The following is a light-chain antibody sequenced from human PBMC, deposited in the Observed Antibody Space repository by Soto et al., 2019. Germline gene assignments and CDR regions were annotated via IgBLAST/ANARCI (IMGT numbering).Light chain of an antibody. V-gene: IGLV2-14*01. J-gene: IGLJ3*02. Sequence: QSALTQPASVSGSPGQPITISCTGTSSDVGAYNYVSWYQQHPDKAPKLMIYEVSNRPSGVSNRFSGSKSGNTASLTISGLQAEDEADYYCSSYTSSSTLVVFGGGTKVTVL. CDR1: SSDVGAYNY. CDR3: SSYTSSSTLVV. CDR2: EVS.